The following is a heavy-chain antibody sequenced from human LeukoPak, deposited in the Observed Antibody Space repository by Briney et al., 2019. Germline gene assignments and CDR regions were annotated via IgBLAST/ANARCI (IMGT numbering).Heavy chain of an antibody. CDR1: GITLSNYG. J-gene: IGHJ4*02. CDR2: ISGSGGST. D-gene: IGHD3/OR15-3a*01. CDR3: AKRGVVIRVFLVGFHKEAFYFES. Sequence: GGSLRLSCAVSGITLSNYGMSWVRQAPGKGLEWVAGISGSGGSTIYADSVKGRFTISRDSPKNTLYLQMNSLRAEDTAFYFCAKRGVVIRVFLVGFHKEAFYFESWGQGALVTVSS. V-gene: IGHV3-23*01.